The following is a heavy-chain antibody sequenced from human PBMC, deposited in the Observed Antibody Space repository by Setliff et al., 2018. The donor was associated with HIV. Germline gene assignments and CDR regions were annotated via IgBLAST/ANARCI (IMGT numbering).Heavy chain of an antibody. Sequence: SVKVSCKASGGPFTSSSIGWVRQAPGQGLEWMGRIIPILGVPRYAQKFQGRLTMTRDTSTNTVYMELSSLRSEDTAVYYCVTGEGLRFWGQGTLVTVS. V-gene: IGHV1-69*02. CDR2: IIPILGVP. CDR1: GGPFTSSS. J-gene: IGHJ4*02. CDR3: VTGEGLRF. D-gene: IGHD2-15*01.